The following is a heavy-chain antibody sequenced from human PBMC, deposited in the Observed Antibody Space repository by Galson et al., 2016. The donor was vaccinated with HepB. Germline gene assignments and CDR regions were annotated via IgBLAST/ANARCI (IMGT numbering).Heavy chain of an antibody. Sequence: PALVKPTQTLTLTCTFSGISLSSTKMGVGWIRQPPGKALEWLAVIYWDNDRRYSPSLRTRLTITKDPSKNQVVLTMTDMDPADTATYYCAHNPCAGDCLLQNQMPIAQYDFDYWGQGILVTVSS. V-gene: IGHV2-5*02. CDR2: IYWDNDR. D-gene: IGHD2-21*02. J-gene: IGHJ4*02. CDR3: AHNPCAGDCLLQNQMPIAQYDFDY. CDR1: GISLSSTKMG.